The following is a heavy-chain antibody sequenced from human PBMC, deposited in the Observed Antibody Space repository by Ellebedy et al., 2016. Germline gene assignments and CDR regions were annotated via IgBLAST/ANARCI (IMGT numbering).Heavy chain of an antibody. V-gene: IGHV4-59*01. Sequence: SETLSLTCTVSGGSISGFYWSWIRQPPGNGLEWLGYVYYTGSTNYDPSLKSRVTISVDASKNQFSLRLNSVTVAGTAMYYCARGKPGIVGAADYWGQGTLVTVSS. CDR3: ARGKPGIVGAADY. CDR1: GGSISGFY. D-gene: IGHD1-26*01. CDR2: VYYTGST. J-gene: IGHJ4*02.